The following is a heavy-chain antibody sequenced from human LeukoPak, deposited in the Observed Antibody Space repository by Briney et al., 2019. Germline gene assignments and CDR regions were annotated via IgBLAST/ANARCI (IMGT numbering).Heavy chain of an antibody. V-gene: IGHV4-34*01. Sequence: PSETLSLTCAVYGGAFSGYYWSWIRQPPGKGLEGIGEINHSGSTNYNPSLTSRVTISVDTSKNQFSLKLSSVTAADTAVYYCAILYGSGRYFDYWGQGTLVTVSS. J-gene: IGHJ4*02. CDR3: AILYGSGRYFDY. D-gene: IGHD3-10*01. CDR1: GGAFSGYY. CDR2: INHSGST.